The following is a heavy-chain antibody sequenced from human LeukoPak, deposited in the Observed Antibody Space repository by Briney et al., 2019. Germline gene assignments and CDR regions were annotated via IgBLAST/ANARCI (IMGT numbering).Heavy chain of an antibody. CDR2: ISYDGSNK. Sequence: GRSLRLSCAASGFTFSSYAMHWVRQAPGKGLEWVAVISYDGSNKYYADSVKGRFTISRDNSKNTLYLQMNSLRAEDTAVYYCARDRHGSGGVPDYWGQGTLVTVSS. J-gene: IGHJ4*02. CDR1: GFTFSSYA. V-gene: IGHV3-30-3*01. D-gene: IGHD3-10*01. CDR3: ARDRHGSGGVPDY.